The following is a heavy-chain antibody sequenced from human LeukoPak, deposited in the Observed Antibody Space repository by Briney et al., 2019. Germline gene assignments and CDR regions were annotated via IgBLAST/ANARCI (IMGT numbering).Heavy chain of an antibody. V-gene: IGHV4-39*07. CDR2: IYYSGST. Sequence: PSKTLSLTCTVSGGSISSSSYYWGWIRQPPGKGLEWIGSIYYSGSTYYNPSLKSRVTISVDTSKNQFSLKLSSVTAADTAVYYCARGYDPQWFPFDYWGQGTLVTVSS. J-gene: IGHJ4*02. CDR3: ARGYDPQWFPFDY. CDR1: GGSISSSSYY. D-gene: IGHD3-22*01.